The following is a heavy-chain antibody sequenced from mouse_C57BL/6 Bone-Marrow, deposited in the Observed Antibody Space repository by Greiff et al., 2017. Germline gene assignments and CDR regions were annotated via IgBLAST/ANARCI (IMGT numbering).Heavy chain of an antibody. Sequence: QVQLQQSGAELARPGASVKLSCKASGYTFTSYGISWVKQRTGQGLEWIGEIYPRSGNTYYNEKFKGKATLTADKASSTEYMELRSLTSEDSAVYFCARRSPITTVEPFDYWGQGTSVTVAS. V-gene: IGHV1-81*01. CDR1: GYTFTSYG. J-gene: IGHJ4*01. D-gene: IGHD1-1*01. CDR3: ARRSPITTVEPFDY. CDR2: IYPRSGNT.